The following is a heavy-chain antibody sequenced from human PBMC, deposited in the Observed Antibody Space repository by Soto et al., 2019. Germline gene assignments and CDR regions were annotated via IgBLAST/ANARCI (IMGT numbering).Heavy chain of an antibody. V-gene: IGHV3-23*01. CDR2: ISGSGGST. J-gene: IGHJ6*02. D-gene: IGHD6-13*01. Sequence: PGGSLRLSCAASGFTFSSYAMSWVRQAPGKGLEWVSAISGSGGSTYCADSVKGRFTISRDNSKNTLYLQMNSLRAEDTAVYYCAKQNSSSWYYYYYYGMDVWGQGTTVTVSS. CDR1: GFTFSSYA. CDR3: AKQNSSSWYYYYYYGMDV.